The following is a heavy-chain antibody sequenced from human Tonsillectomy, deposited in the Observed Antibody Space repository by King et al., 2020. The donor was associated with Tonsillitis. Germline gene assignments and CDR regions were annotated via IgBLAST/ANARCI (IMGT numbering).Heavy chain of an antibody. J-gene: IGHJ4*02. CDR3: ARARGFTQYYFDY. CDR2: IYHSGST. V-gene: IGHV4-4*02. D-gene: IGHD3-10*01. CDR1: GGSISSNNW. Sequence: QLQESGPGLVKPSGTLSLTCAVSGGSISSNNWWSWVRQPPGKGLEWIGEIYHSGSTNSNPSLKSRVTMSVDKSKNQFSLKLSSVTAADTAVYYCARARGFTQYYFDYWGQGTLVTVSS.